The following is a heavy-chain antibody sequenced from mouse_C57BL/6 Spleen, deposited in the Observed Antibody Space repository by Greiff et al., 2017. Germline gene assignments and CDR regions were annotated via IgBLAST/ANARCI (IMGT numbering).Heavy chain of an antibody. J-gene: IGHJ2*01. D-gene: IGHD2-2*01. CDR1: GYTFTDYE. V-gene: IGHV1-15*01. Sequence: QVQLKESGAELVRPGASVTLSCKASGYTFTDYEMHWVQQTPVHGLEWIGAIDPETGGTAYNQKFKGKAILTADKSSSTAYMELRSLTSEDSAVYYCTSGDGMVTTFDYWGQGTTLTVSS. CDR3: TSGDGMVTTFDY. CDR2: IDPETGGT.